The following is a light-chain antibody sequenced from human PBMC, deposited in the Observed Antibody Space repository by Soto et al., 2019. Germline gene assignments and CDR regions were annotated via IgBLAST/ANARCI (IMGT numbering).Light chain of an antibody. J-gene: IGLJ2*01. CDR3: AAWDDSLRGPV. CDR2: SNN. CDR1: SSNIGTNY. V-gene: IGLV1-47*02. Sequence: QAVVTQPPSASGTPGQRVTISCSGSSSNIGTNYVYWYQQLPGTAPKLLIYSNNQRPSGVPDRFSGSKSGTSASLAISGLRSEDEADYYCAAWDDSLRGPVFGGGTKVTVL.